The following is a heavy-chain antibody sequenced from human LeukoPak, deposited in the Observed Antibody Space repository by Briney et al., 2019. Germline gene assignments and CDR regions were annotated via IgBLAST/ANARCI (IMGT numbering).Heavy chain of an antibody. D-gene: IGHD1-26*01. J-gene: IGHJ4*02. CDR2: ISSSSSYI. Sequence: PGGSLRLSCGASGFIFSDYYMSWIRQAPGKGLEWVSCISSSSSYIYYADSLKGRFTVSRDDAKNSLYLEMNSLRAEDTAVYYCARELWSYQGGYFDYWGQGTLVTVSS. CDR1: GFIFSDYY. CDR3: ARELWSYQGGYFDY. V-gene: IGHV3-11*06.